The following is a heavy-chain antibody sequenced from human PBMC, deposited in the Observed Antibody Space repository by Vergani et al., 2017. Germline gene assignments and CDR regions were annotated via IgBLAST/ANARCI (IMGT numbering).Heavy chain of an antibody. Sequence: QVQLVESGGGVVQPGRSLRLSCAASGFTFSSYGMHWVRQAPGKGLEWVAVISYDGSNKYYADSVKGRFTISRDNSKNSLYLQMNSLRAEDTAVYYCAREVGSWLYAFDIWAKGQWSPSLQ. CDR1: GFTFSSYG. CDR2: ISYDGSNK. D-gene: IGHD6-13*01. CDR3: AREVGSWLYAFDI. J-gene: IGHJ3*02. V-gene: IGHV3-30*03.